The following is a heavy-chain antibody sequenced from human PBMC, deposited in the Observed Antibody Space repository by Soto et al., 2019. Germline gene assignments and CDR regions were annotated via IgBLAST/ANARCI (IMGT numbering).Heavy chain of an antibody. J-gene: IGHJ4*02. D-gene: IGHD6-13*01. CDR1: GDSVSSNSAA. CDR3: AREGGYSSSWFPRYFDY. V-gene: IGHV6-1*01. CDR2: TYYRSKWYN. Sequence: TISLTWAIAGDSVSSNSAAWNWIRQSPSRGLEWLGRTYYRSKWYNDYAVSVKSRITINPDTSKNQFSLQLNSVTPEDTAVYYCAREGGYSSSWFPRYFDYWGQGTLVTVSS.